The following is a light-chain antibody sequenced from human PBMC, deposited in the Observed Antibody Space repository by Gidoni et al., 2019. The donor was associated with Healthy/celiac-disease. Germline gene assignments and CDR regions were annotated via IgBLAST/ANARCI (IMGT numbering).Light chain of an antibody. CDR3: AAWDDSLSGNVV. J-gene: IGLJ2*01. Sequence: QSVLTQPPSASGTPGQRVTISCSGSSSNTGSNYVYWYQQLPETAPKLPIYSNNQRPSGVPDRFSGSKSGTSASLAISGLRSEDEADYYCAAWDDSLSGNVVFGGGTKLTVL. CDR1: SSNTGSNY. V-gene: IGLV1-47*02. CDR2: SNN.